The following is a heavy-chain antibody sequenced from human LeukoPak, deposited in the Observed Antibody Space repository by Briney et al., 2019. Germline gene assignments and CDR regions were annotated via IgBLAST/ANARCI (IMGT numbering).Heavy chain of an antibody. D-gene: IGHD6-13*01. J-gene: IGHJ4*02. V-gene: IGHV5-51*01. CDR2: VYPGDSDT. CDR1: GYTFTNSW. Sequence: GSSLKFSCQGSGYTFTNSWICWVRQVPGKGLEWMGIVYPGDSDTKYSPSFHGQVTFSFDKSINTAYLLWNSLEASDTGMYYCASADYSSSWTFWGQGTLVTVSS. CDR3: ASADYSSSWTF.